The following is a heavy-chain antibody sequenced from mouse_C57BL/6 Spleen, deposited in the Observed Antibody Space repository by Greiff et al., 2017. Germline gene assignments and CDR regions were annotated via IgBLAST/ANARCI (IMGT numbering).Heavy chain of an antibody. J-gene: IGHJ3*01. CDR2: IDPENGDT. CDR3: TTASDGSSYGGFAY. D-gene: IGHD1-1*01. V-gene: IGHV14-4*01. Sequence: EVQLQQPGAELVRPGASVKLSCTASGFNIKDDYMHWVKQRPEQGLEWIGWIDPENGDTEYASKFQGKATITADTSSNTAYLQLSSLTSEDTAVYYCTTASDGSSYGGFAYWGQGTLVTVSA. CDR1: GFNIKDDY.